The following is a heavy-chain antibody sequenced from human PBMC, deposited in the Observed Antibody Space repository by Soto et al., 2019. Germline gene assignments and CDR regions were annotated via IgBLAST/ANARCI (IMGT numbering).Heavy chain of an antibody. CDR2: IYYGGIT. Sequence: PSETLSLTCTVSGGSISSGVYYWSWIRQHPGKGLEWIGYIYYGGITYYNPSLKSRVTISVDTSKNQFSLKLSSVTAADTAVYYCARDDRDGYNFDYWGQGTLVTVSS. D-gene: IGHD2-21*01. V-gene: IGHV4-31*03. CDR3: ARDDRDGYNFDY. J-gene: IGHJ4*02. CDR1: GGSISSGVYY.